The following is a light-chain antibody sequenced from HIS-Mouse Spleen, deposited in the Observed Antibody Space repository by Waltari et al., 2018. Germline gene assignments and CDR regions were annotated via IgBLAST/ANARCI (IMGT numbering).Light chain of an antibody. CDR3: SSYTSSSFNVV. Sequence: QSALTQPASVSASPGQSITISCTGTSRYVGGYNYVSWYQQHPGKAPKLMIYDVSNRPSGVSNRFSGSKSGNTASLTISGLQAEDEADYYCSSYTSSSFNVVFGGGTKLTVL. V-gene: IGLV2-14*03. CDR2: DVS. J-gene: IGLJ2*01. CDR1: SRYVGGYNY.